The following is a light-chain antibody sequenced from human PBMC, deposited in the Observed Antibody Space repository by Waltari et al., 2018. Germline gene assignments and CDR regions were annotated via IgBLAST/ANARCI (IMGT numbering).Light chain of an antibody. Sequence: EIVLTQSPATLSLSPGERATVSCRASQSVSNYLDWYQQKPGQAPRLLIYDVSNRATGIPARFSGSGSGTDFTLNISSLEPEDFAVYYCQHRSNWPQLTFGGGTKVEIK. J-gene: IGKJ4*01. V-gene: IGKV3-11*01. CDR2: DVS. CDR1: QSVSNY. CDR3: QHRSNWPQLT.